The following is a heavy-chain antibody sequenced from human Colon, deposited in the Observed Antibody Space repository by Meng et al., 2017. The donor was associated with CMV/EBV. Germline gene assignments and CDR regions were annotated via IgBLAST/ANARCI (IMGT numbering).Heavy chain of an antibody. D-gene: IGHD3-16*01. V-gene: IGHV3-11*05. CDR3: VKGHTMINP. Sequence: QVELVRSGGGLVEPGGSLRLFFAASGFIFSDYYMTWIREAPGKGLEWVSYISPTGSDTNYADSVRGRFTISRDNAKNSLFLQMSSLTAEDTAVYYCVKGHTMINPWGQGTLVTVSS. J-gene: IGHJ5*02. CDR2: ISPTGSDT. CDR1: GFIFSDYY.